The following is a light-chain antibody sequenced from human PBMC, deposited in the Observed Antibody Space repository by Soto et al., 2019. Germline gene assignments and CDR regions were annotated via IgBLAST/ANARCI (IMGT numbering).Light chain of an antibody. CDR2: GAS. Sequence: EKVMTQSPVTLSVSPGERVTLSCRASQSVGGKLAWYHQKPGQAPRLLIYGASNRATGIPVRFSGSGSGTEFTLTISRLEPEDFAVYYCQQYGSSGTFGQGTKVDIK. V-gene: IGKV3-15*01. J-gene: IGKJ1*01. CDR3: QQYGSSGT. CDR1: QSVGGK.